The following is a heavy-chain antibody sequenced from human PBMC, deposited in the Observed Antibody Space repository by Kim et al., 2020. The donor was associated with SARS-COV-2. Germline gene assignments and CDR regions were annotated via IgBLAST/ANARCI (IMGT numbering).Heavy chain of an antibody. CDR1: RFTFSDYY. CDR3: ATWGDSSGDWYFDY. V-gene: IGHV3-11*03. CDR2: ISYSSSYT. Sequence: GGSLRLSCAASRFTFSDYYMSWIRQAPGRGLEWVSYISYSSSYTNYADSVKGRFTISRDNAKNSLYLQMNSLRAEDTAVYYCATWGDSSGDWYFDYWGQG. D-gene: IGHD3-22*01. J-gene: IGHJ4*02.